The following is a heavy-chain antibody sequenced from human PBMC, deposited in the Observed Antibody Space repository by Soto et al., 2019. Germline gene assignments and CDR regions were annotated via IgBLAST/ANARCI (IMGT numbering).Heavy chain of an antibody. V-gene: IGHV3-30*18. J-gene: IGHJ4*02. Sequence: GGSLRLSCAASGFTFSSYGMHWVRQAPGKGLEWVAVISYDGSNKYYADSVKGRFTISRDNSKNTLYLQMNSLRAEDTAVYYCAKDKDFWSLVDYWGQGTLVTVS. CDR3: AKDKDFWSLVDY. CDR2: ISYDGSNK. D-gene: IGHD3-3*01. CDR1: GFTFSSYG.